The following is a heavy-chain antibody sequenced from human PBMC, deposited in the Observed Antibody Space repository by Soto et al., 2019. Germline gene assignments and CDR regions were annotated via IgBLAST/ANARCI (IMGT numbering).Heavy chain of an antibody. CDR2: TYYTSKWYN. J-gene: IGHJ6*02. CDR3: ARGDYYYYGMDV. Sequence: SQTLSLTCVISGDSVSRKNVAWNWIRQSPSRGLEWLGRTYYTSKWYNNYAVSVKSRISINPDTSKNQFSLQLNSVSPEDTAVYYCARGDYYYYGMDVWGQGTTVTVS. CDR1: GDSVSRKNVA. V-gene: IGHV6-1*01.